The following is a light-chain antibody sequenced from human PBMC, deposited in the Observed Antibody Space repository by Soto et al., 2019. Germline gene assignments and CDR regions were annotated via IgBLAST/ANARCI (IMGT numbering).Light chain of an antibody. J-gene: IGKJ4*01. CDR1: RSVSSN. CDR2: DDC. Sequence: IDMVQAPATLSVAPGERATLSCRASRSVSSNFAWYQQKPVQAQGLLIYDDCNGATGIRDRFSGSGSGTELNFTISSLKSEDFELSWCSCYNTWPTLTLGGGTKVDIK. V-gene: IGKV3D-15*01. CDR3: SCYNTWPTLT.